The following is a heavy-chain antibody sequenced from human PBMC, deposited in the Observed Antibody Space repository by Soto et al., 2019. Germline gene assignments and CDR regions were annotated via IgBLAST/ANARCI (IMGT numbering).Heavy chain of an antibody. D-gene: IGHD3-16*01. V-gene: IGHV3-48*03. Sequence: VQVVESGGDLVQPGGSLRLSCVASGFPFNNFEMNWIRQAPGKGLEWISYITGGGATYYADSVKGRFTISRDNAKNSLFLQMDRVGVGGTAVYYCVGGGLSYFDHWGRGTLVTVSS. CDR3: VGGGLSYFDH. J-gene: IGHJ4*02. CDR2: ITGGGAT. CDR1: GFPFNNFE.